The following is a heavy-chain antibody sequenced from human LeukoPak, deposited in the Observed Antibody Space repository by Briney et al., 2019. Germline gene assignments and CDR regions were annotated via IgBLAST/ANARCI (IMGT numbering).Heavy chain of an antibody. CDR2: ISISSSRTT. CDR3: ARVVWNGANSFDY. V-gene: IGHV3-48*04. CDR1: GFTFSSYS. Sequence: GGSLRLSCAVSGFTFSSYSMNWVRQAPGKGLEWVSYISISSSRTTYYADSVKGRFTISRDNAKNSLYLQMNSLRAEDSAVYYCARVVWNGANSFDYWGQGTLVTVSS. D-gene: IGHD1-1*01. J-gene: IGHJ4*02.